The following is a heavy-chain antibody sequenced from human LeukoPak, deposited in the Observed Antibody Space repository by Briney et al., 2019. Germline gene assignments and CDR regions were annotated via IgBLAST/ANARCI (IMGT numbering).Heavy chain of an antibody. J-gene: IGHJ5*02. CDR3: ASGRDFWSGTKNCFDP. Sequence: ASVKVSCKASGYTFTSYDVNWVRQATGQGPEWIGWMNPSTGNTGYAQKFQGRVTMTRNTSISTAYMELSSLRSEDTAVYYCASGRDFWSGTKNCFDPWGQGTLVTVSS. D-gene: IGHD3-3*01. CDR2: MNPSTGNT. CDR1: GYTFTSYD. V-gene: IGHV1-8*01.